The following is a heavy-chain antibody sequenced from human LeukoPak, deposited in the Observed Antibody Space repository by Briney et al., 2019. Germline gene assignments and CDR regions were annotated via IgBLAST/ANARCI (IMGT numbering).Heavy chain of an antibody. CDR3: ARDDPDIVVIPGAADI. Sequence: SVKVSCKASGDTFSNYVISWFRQAPGQGLEWMGGIIPIFGTTHFAQKFQGRVTFTADDSTTTAYMELSSLRSEDTAVYYCARDDPDIVVIPGAADIWGQGTLVTVSS. J-gene: IGHJ3*02. CDR2: IIPIFGTT. CDR1: GDTFSNYV. V-gene: IGHV1-69*13. D-gene: IGHD2-15*01.